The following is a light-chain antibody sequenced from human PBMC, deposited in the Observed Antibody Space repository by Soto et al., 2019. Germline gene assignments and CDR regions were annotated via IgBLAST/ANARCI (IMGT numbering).Light chain of an antibody. CDR3: QKYNKDSPAT. CDR2: GAS. Sequence: DIQLTQSPSSLSASVGDRVTFTCRASQDISHFLAWYQQRPGEVPRLLIYGASTLQSGVSSRFSGSGFGTDFTITIASLQPEDVATYYCQKYNKDSPATFGPGTKVEIK. CDR1: QDISHF. V-gene: IGKV1-27*01. J-gene: IGKJ1*01.